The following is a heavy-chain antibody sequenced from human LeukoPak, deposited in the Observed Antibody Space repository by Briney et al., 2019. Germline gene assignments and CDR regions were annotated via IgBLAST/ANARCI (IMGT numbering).Heavy chain of an antibody. CDR3: ARVRAPRYYGSGSMYYFDY. Sequence: SETLSLTCTVSGGSISSYYWSWIRQPAGKGLEWIGRIYTSGSTNYNPSLKSRVTMSVDTSKNQFSLKLSSVTAADTAVYYCARVRAPRYYGSGSMYYFDYWGQGTLVTVSS. V-gene: IGHV4-4*07. CDR1: GGSISSYY. CDR2: IYTSGST. D-gene: IGHD3-10*01. J-gene: IGHJ4*02.